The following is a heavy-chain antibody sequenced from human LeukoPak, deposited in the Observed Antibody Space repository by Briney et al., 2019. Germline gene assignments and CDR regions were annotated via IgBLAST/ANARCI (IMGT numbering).Heavy chain of an antibody. CDR1: GFSFSSYE. V-gene: IGHV3-48*03. J-gene: IGHJ3*02. D-gene: IGHD1-26*01. Sequence: GGSLRLSCAASGFSFSSYEMNWVRQAPGKGLEWVSYIRSSGGTIYYADSVKGRFTISRDNPKNTLYLQMSSLRAEDTAMYFCAREGGWGVLDIWGQGTMVSVSS. CDR3: AREGGWGVLDI. CDR2: IRSSGGTI.